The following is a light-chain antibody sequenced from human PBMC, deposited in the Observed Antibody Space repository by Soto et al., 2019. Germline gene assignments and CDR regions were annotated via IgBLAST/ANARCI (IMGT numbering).Light chain of an antibody. J-gene: IGKJ4*01. CDR3: QQCDSNLLRT. V-gene: IGKV1-39*01. CDR1: QSIGTY. Sequence: DIQMTQSPSSLSASVGDRLTITCRASQSIGTYLNWYQHKPGRAPKLLIYAASSLQSGVPSRFSGSGSGTDFTLTISSLQPEDFATYYCQQCDSNLLRTFGGGTAVEIK. CDR2: AAS.